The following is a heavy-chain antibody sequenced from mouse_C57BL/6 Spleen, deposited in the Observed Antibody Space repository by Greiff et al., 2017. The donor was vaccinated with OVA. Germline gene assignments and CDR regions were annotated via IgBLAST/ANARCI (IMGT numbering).Heavy chain of an antibody. CDR1: GYAFSSSW. J-gene: IGHJ2*01. V-gene: IGHV1-82*01. CDR3: ARRFYYDSFDY. Sequence: VQLQQPGPELVKPGASVKISCKASGYAFSSSWMNWVKQRPGKGLEWIGRIYPGDGDTNYNGKFKGKATLTADKSSSTAYMQLSSLTSEDSAVYFCARRFYYDSFDYWGQGTTLTVSS. D-gene: IGHD2-4*01. CDR2: IYPGDGDT.